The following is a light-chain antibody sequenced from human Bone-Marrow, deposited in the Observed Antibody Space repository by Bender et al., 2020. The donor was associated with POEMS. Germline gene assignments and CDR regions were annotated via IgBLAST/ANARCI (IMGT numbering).Light chain of an antibody. CDR1: NLGDKY. CDR2: QDN. V-gene: IGLV3-1*01. J-gene: IGLJ3*02. Sequence: YKLTQAPSVSVSPGQTASITCSGDNLGDKYVCWYQQKPGQSPILVMYQDNKRPSGIPERFSGSNSGNTATLTISGTQAMDEADYYCQAWDSSPVVFGGGTRLTVL. CDR3: QAWDSSPVV.